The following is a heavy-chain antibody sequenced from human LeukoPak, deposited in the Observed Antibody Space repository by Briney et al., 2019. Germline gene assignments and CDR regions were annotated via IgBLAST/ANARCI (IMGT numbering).Heavy chain of an antibody. Sequence: GGSLRLSCEASGFTLSYFWMSLVRQAPGKGLEWVARIKQDGSEKYYVGSVKGRSTISRDNAKSSLYLHMNSLRAEDTAAYYCARDHFTYHYYYMDVWGKGTTVVVSS. V-gene: IGHV3-7*01. CDR1: GFTLSYFW. CDR3: ARDHFTYHYYYMDV. CDR2: IKQDGSEK. D-gene: IGHD3-3*02. J-gene: IGHJ6*03.